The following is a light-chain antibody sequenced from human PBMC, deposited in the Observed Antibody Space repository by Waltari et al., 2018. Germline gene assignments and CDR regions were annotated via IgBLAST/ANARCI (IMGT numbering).Light chain of an antibody. J-gene: IGKJ1*01. Sequence: DIVLTESPGTLSLSQGERATVSCRASQSVSRYLAWYQQKPGQAPRLLIYYASIMAPGIPYMFSGSGSGTEFSLTISRLEPEDLSVYYCQKYGTLPGTFGQGTKVQMK. CDR3: QKYGTLPGT. CDR2: YAS. V-gene: IGKV3-20*01. CDR1: QSVSRY.